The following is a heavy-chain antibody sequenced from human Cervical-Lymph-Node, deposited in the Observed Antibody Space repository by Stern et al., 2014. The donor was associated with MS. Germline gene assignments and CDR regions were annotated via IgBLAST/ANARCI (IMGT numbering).Heavy chain of an antibody. CDR3: ARAYSSGWSVDY. Sequence: QVQLQESRPGLVKPSETLSLTCTVSGCSVSSRSFYWSWFRQPPWQGLAWIGYIYYSGSTNYNPSLKSRVTISVDTSKNQFSLKLSSVTAADTAVYYCARAYSSGWSVDYWGQGTLVTVSS. CDR2: IYYSGST. V-gene: IGHV4-61*01. CDR1: GCSVSSRSFY. J-gene: IGHJ4*02. D-gene: IGHD6-19*01.